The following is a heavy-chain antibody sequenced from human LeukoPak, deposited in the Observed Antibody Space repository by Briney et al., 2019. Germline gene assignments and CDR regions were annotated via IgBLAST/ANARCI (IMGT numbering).Heavy chain of an antibody. CDR1: GFTLSSYA. D-gene: IGHD1-26*01. CDR3: ARGSGSYDY. V-gene: IGHV3-23*01. CDR2: ISGSGGST. J-gene: IGHJ4*02. Sequence: GGSLRLSCAASGFTLSSYAMSSVRQAPRPGLEWVSVISGSGGSTYYADSVKGRFTISRDNSKNTLYLQMNSLRAEDTAVFYCARGSGSYDYWGQGTLVTVSS.